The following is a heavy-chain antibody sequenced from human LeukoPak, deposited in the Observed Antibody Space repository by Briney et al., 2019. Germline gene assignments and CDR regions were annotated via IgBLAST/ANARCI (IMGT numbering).Heavy chain of an antibody. V-gene: IGHV4-4*02. CDR2: IYQSGGT. Sequence: SETLSLTCAVSGGSLSSSNWWGWVRQPPGKGLEWIGEIYQSGGTNCNPSLRSRVTISVDKSKNQFSLKLTSVTAAAPAVFFGAGGEAYGSGAVHCDYWGQGALVTVSS. J-gene: IGHJ4*02. CDR3: AGGEAYGSGAVHCDY. D-gene: IGHD3-10*01. CDR1: GGSLSSSNW.